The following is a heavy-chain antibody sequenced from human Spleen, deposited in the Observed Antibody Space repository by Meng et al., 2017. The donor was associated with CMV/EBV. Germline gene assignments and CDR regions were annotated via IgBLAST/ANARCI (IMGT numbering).Heavy chain of an antibody. CDR2: IYSGGST. Sequence: GGSLRLSCAASGFTFSSYSMNWVRQAPGKGLEWVSVIYSGGSTYYADSVKGRFTISRDNSKNTLYLQMNSLRAEDTAVYYCARAEGPWIQLWSEGDYYYGMDVWGQGTTVTVSS. D-gene: IGHD5-18*01. CDR1: GFTFSSYS. J-gene: IGHJ6*02. V-gene: IGHV3-53*01. CDR3: ARAEGPWIQLWSEGDYYYGMDV.